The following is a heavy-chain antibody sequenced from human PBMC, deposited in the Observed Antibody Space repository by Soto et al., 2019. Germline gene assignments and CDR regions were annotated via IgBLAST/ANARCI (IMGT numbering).Heavy chain of an antibody. D-gene: IGHD6-25*01. Sequence: QVQLVESGGGVVQPGRSLRLSCAASGFTFSSDAMHWVSRAPGKGLEWVAFIWNDGSNKHYADSVKGRFIISRDNSENTLYLQMNSLRAEDTAVYFCARDPGGSGYAFDMWGQGTMVTVSS. CDR2: IWNDGSNK. CDR1: GFTFSSDA. J-gene: IGHJ3*02. CDR3: ARDPGGSGYAFDM. V-gene: IGHV3-33*01.